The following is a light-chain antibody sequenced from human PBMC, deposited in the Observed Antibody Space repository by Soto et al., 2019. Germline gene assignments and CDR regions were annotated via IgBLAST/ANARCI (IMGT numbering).Light chain of an antibody. Sequence: QSALTQPASVSGSPGQSITISCTGTSSDVGAYNHVSWYQQYPGKAPKLMIYGVTNRPSGVSNRFSGSKTGNTASLTISGLQAEDEADYYCFSHRGGDSHVFGTGTKVTVL. CDR2: GVT. CDR1: SSDVGAYNH. V-gene: IGLV2-14*01. J-gene: IGLJ1*01. CDR3: FSHRGGDSHV.